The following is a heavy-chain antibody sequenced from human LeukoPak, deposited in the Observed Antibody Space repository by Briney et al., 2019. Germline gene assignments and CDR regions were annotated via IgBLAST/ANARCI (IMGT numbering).Heavy chain of an antibody. D-gene: IGHD4-17*01. CDR2: IQYGGRT. CDR3: ARDHPDYGDFTDAFDI. Sequence: PSETLSLTCTVSGGSINNYYWSWIRQPPGKGLEWIGYIQYGGRTYYSPSLKSRVTISMDLSKIQFSLKMSSVTAADTAVYYCARDHPDYGDFTDAFDIWGQGTMVTVSS. CDR1: GGSINNYY. J-gene: IGHJ3*02. V-gene: IGHV4-59*01.